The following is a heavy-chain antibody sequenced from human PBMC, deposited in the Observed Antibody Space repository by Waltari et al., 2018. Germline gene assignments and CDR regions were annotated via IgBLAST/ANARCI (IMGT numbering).Heavy chain of an antibody. V-gene: IGHV4-38-2*01. CDR3: ARALEVGDYLY. Sequence: QVQLQESGPGLVKPSETLSLTCAVSGYSISSGYYWGWIRPPPGKGPEWIGNLRHSGTTYDNPSLKSRVTISLDTSKNRFSLNLRAVTAADTAVYYCARALEVGDYLYWGQGTLVTVSS. D-gene: IGHD4-17*01. CDR2: LRHSGTT. CDR1: GYSISSGYY. J-gene: IGHJ4*02.